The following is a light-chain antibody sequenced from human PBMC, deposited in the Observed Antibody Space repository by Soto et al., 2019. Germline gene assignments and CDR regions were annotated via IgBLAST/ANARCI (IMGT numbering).Light chain of an antibody. V-gene: IGLV2-14*03. CDR3: ISYTQTTTVV. CDR1: SSDVGTYDY. J-gene: IGLJ2*01. CDR2: NVN. Sequence: QSVLTQVASVSGSPGQSITISCTGTSSDVGTYDYVSWYQQHPGKAPKLMIYNVNYRPSGVSNRLSGSKSGSTASLPISGRQADDEADYYCISYTQTTTVVFGGGTQLNVL.